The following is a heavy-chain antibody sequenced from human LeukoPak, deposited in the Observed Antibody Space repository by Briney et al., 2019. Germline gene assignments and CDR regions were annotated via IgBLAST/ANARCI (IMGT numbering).Heavy chain of an antibody. CDR2: IYTSGST. D-gene: IGHD3-22*01. V-gene: IGHV4-61*02. Sequence: PSETLSLTCTVSGGSISSGSYYWSWIRQPAGKGLEWIGRIYTSGSTNYNPSPKSRVTISVDTSKNQFSLKLSSVTAADTAVYYCARSSYYDSSGYLDYWGQGTLVTVSS. CDR1: GGSISSGSYY. CDR3: ARSSYYDSSGYLDY. J-gene: IGHJ4*02.